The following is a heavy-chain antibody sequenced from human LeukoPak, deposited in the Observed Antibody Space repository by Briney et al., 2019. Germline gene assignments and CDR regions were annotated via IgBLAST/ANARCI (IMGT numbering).Heavy chain of an antibody. V-gene: IGHV3-30*18. CDR2: ISYDGSNK. Sequence: GGSLRLSCAASGFTFSSYGMHWVRQAPGKGLEWVAVISYDGSNKYYADSVKGRFTISRDNSMNTLYLQMNSLRAEDTAVYYCAKDLTPVFRTMADIWGQGTMVTVSS. D-gene: IGHD3-10*01. J-gene: IGHJ3*02. CDR3: AKDLTPVFRTMADI. CDR1: GFTFSSYG.